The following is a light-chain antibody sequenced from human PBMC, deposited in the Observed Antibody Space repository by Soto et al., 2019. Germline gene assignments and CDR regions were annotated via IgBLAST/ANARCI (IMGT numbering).Light chain of an antibody. CDR2: GAS. J-gene: IGKJ1*01. CDR1: QSVSSSY. V-gene: IGKV3-20*01. CDR3: QQYGSSPRT. Sequence: EIVLTQSPCTLSLSPGERATLSCRASQSVSSSYLAWYQQKPGQAPRLLIYGASSRATGIPDRFSGSGSGTGFTLTISRLEPEDFAVYYCQQYGSSPRTFGQGTKVDIK.